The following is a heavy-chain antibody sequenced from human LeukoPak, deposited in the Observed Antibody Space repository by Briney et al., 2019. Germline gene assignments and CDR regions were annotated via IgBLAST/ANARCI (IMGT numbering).Heavy chain of an antibody. Sequence: PGGSLRLSCAASGFTFSSYGMHWVRQAPGKGLEWVAVISYDGSNKYYADSVKGRFTISRDNSKNTLYLQMNSLRAEDTAVYYCAKDYYYGSGPGWFDPWGQGTLVTVSS. CDR1: GFTFSSYG. J-gene: IGHJ5*02. V-gene: IGHV3-30*18. D-gene: IGHD3-10*01. CDR2: ISYDGSNK. CDR3: AKDYYYGSGPGWFDP.